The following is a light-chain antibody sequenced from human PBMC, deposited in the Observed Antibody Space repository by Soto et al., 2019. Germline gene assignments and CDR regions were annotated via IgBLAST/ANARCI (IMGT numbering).Light chain of an antibody. CDR3: APWDDSLSAVL. J-gene: IGLJ2*01. V-gene: IGLV1-51*01. CDR2: DNN. Sequence: QSVLTQPPSVSAAPGQTVTISCSGSSSNFGNNYVSWYQQLPGTAPKLLIYDNNRRPSGIPDRFSDSKSGTSATLGITGLQTGDEADYFCAPWDDSLSAVLFGGGTKLTVL. CDR1: SSNFGNNY.